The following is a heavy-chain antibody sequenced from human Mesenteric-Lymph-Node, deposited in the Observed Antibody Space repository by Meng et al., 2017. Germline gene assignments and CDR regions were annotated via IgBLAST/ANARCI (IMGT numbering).Heavy chain of an antibody. D-gene: IGHD3-3*01. Sequence: GGSLRLSCAASGFTFSGSAMHWVRQASGKGLEWVGRIRSKTNSYATAYAASVKGRFTISRDDSKNTAYLQMNSLKTEDTAVYYCTRPSNYDFWSGYYNPPGWFDPWGQGTLVTVSS. CDR3: TRPSNYDFWSGYYNPPGWFDP. J-gene: IGHJ5*02. V-gene: IGHV3-73*01. CDR2: IRSKTNSYAT. CDR1: GFTFSGSA.